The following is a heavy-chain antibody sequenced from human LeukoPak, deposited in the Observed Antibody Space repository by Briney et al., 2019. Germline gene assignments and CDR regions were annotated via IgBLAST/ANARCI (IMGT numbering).Heavy chain of an antibody. CDR2: ISYDGSNK. CDR3: ARDIERLDIYYYYYGMDV. Sequence: PGGSLRLSCAASGFTFSSYAMHWVRQAPGKGLEWVAVISYDGSNKYYADSVKGRFTISRDNSKNTLYLQMNSLRAEDTAVYYCARDIERLDIYYYYYGMDVWGQGTTVTVSS. V-gene: IGHV3-30-3*01. CDR1: GFTFSSYA. J-gene: IGHJ6*02. D-gene: IGHD6-25*01.